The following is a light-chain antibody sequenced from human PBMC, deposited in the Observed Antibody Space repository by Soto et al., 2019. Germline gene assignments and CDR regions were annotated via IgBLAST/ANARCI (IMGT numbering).Light chain of an antibody. CDR2: EVS. J-gene: IGLJ3*02. CDR1: SSDVVGYNY. Sequence: QSALTQPPSANGSPGQSVTISCTGTSSDVVGYNYVSWYQQHPGKAPKHMIYEVSKRPSGVPDRFSGSKSGNTASLTVSVLQAEDESDYYCNPYAGSNNWVFGGWTKRTVL. V-gene: IGLV2-8*01. CDR3: NPYAGSNNWV.